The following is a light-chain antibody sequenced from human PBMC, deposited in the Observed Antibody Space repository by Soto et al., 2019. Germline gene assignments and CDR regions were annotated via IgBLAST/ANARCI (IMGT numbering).Light chain of an antibody. CDR1: QSFSSNY. V-gene: IGKV3-20*01. CDR3: QQYGSLSWT. CDR2: GAS. Sequence: EIVLTQSPVTLSLSPGERATLSCRASQSFSSNYLALYQQKPGQAPRLLSYGASTRATGVPDRFSGSGAGTDFTLTISRLEPEDFAIYHCQQYGSLSWTFGQGTRLEIK. J-gene: IGKJ5*01.